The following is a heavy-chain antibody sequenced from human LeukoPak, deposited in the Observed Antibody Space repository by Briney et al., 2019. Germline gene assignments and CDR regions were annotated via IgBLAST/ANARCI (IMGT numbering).Heavy chain of an antibody. Sequence: QPGGSLRLSCAASGFTFSDHYMDWVRQSPGKGLELVGRTKNKANSYTTEYAASVKGRFIISRDASKNSLYLQMNSLKTEETAVYYCARGLDYYSSGTSYGMDVWGQGTTVTVSS. J-gene: IGHJ6*02. D-gene: IGHD3-10*01. CDR2: TKNKANSYTT. CDR3: ARGLDYYSSGTSYGMDV. V-gene: IGHV3-72*01. CDR1: GFTFSDHY.